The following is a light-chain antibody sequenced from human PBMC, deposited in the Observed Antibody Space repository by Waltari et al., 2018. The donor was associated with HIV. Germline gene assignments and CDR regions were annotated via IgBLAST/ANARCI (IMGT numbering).Light chain of an antibody. CDR3: GAWDSSLFVFV. CDR2: ENN. J-gene: IGLJ1*01. V-gene: IGLV1-51*02. CDR1: TSNIGSNF. Sequence: QSVLTQPPSVSAAAGQKVTISCSGGTSNIGSNFVSWYQQLPGTVPKLLIYENNKRPSGIPDRFSGSKSGTLATLGITGLQPGDEADYYCGAWDSSLFVFVFGTGTKVTAL.